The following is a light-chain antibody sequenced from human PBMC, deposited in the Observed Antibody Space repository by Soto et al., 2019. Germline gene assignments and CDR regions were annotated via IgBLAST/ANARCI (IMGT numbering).Light chain of an antibody. CDR2: DDS. CDR3: QSYDSSLSGWV. CDR1: NIGTKS. Sequence: SYELTQPPSVSVAPGQTASITCGGNNIGTKSVHWYQQKPGQAPVLVVYDDSDRPSGIPERFSGSNSGNTATLAITGLQAEDEADYYCQSYDSSLSGWVFGGGTKLTVL. V-gene: IGLV3-21*02. J-gene: IGLJ3*02.